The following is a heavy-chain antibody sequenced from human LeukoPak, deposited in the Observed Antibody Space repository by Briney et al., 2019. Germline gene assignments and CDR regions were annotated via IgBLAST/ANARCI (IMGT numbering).Heavy chain of an antibody. V-gene: IGHV3-11*01. CDR1: GFTFSDYY. D-gene: IGHD5-24*01. J-gene: IGHJ4*02. CDR3: ARDCRDGYNCGDY. Sequence: GGSLRLSCAASGFTFSDYYMTWIRQAPGKGLEWVSYISSSGSSIYYADSVKGRFTISRDNAKKSLYMQMNSLRAEDTAVYYCARDCRDGYNCGDYWGQGTLVTVPS. CDR2: ISSSGSSI.